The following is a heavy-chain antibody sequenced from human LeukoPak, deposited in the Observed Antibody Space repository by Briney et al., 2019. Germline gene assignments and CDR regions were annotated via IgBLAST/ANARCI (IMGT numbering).Heavy chain of an antibody. V-gene: IGHV4-31*03. J-gene: IGHJ4*02. CDR1: GDSISRGDYY. Sequence: SQTVSLTCTVSGDSISRGDYYWSWIRHHPGKGLQWIGYIFYSGSTYLSPSLKSRVTISVVTSKNQFSLKLSSVTAADTAVYYCARGPITIFGVVPPHVFDYWGQGTLVTVSS. CDR3: ARGPITIFGVVPPHVFDY. D-gene: IGHD3-3*01. CDR2: IFYSGST.